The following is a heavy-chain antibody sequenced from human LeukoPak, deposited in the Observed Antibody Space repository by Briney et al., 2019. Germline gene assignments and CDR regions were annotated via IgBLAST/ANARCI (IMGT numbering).Heavy chain of an antibody. CDR2: IWYDGSNK. Sequence: PGRSLRLSCAASGFTFSSYVMHWVRQAPGKGLEWVAVIWYDGSNKYYADSVKGRFTISRDNSKNTLYLQMNSLRAEDTAVYYCARDTGGDGLDYWGQGTLVTVSS. D-gene: IGHD2-21*02. V-gene: IGHV3-33*01. CDR1: GFTFSSYV. J-gene: IGHJ4*02. CDR3: ARDTGGDGLDY.